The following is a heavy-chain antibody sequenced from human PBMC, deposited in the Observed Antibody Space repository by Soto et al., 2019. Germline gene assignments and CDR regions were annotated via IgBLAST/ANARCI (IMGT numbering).Heavy chain of an antibody. CDR2: INHSGST. CDR1: GGSFSGYY. J-gene: IGHJ5*01. Sequence: QVQLQQWGAGLLKPSETLSLTCAVYGGSFSGYYWSWIRQPPGKGLEWIGEINHSGSTNYNPSLKTRFPISVATSKTRVSPELSPVTAADAAVYYCAGGGVVAAGGGFDHRGQETLVTVCS. CDR3: AGGGVVAAGGGFDH. D-gene: IGHD5-12*01. V-gene: IGHV4-34*01.